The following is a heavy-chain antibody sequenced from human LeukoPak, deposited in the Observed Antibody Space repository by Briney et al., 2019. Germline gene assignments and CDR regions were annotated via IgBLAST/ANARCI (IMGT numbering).Heavy chain of an antibody. J-gene: IGHJ6*02. CDR2: FDPEDGET. CDR3: ATGIVVVPAAYYYGMDV. CDR1: GYTLTELS. Sequence: ASVKVSCKVSGYTLTELSMHWVRQAPGKGLEWMGGFDPEDGETIYARKFQGRVTMTEDTSTDTAYMELSSLRSEDTAVYYCATGIVVVPAAYYYGMDVWGQGTTVTVSS. V-gene: IGHV1-24*01. D-gene: IGHD2-2*01.